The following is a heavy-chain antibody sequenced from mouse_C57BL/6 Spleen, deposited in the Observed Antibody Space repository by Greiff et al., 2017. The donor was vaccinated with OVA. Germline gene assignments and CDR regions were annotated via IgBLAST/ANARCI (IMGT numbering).Heavy chain of an antibody. J-gene: IGHJ1*03. CDR3: ARGLLLRYFDV. CDR2: INPNNGGT. V-gene: IGHV1-18*01. Sequence: VQLKESGPELVKPGASVKIPCKASGYTFTDYNMDWVKQSHGKSLEWIGDINPNNGGTIYNQKFKGKATLTVDKSSSTAYMELRSLTSEDTAVYYCARGLLLRYFDVWGTGTTVTVSS. CDR1: GYTFTDYN. D-gene: IGHD1-1*01.